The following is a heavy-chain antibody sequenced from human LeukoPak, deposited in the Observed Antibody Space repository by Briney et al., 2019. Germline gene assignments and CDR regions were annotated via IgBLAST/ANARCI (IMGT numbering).Heavy chain of an antibody. CDR2: IRYDGSNK. J-gene: IGHJ4*02. D-gene: IGHD6-13*01. CDR1: GFTFSSYG. V-gene: IGHV3-30*02. Sequence: GGSLRLSSAASGFTFSSYGMHWVRQAPGKGLEWVAFIRYDGSNKYYADSVKGRFTISRDNSKNTLYLQMNSLRAEDTAVYYCAKDRSFIAAAGTLGYWGQGTLVTVSS. CDR3: AKDRSFIAAAGTLGY.